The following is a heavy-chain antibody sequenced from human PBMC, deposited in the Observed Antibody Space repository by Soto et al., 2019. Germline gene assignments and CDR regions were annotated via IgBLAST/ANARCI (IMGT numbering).Heavy chain of an antibody. CDR3: AKGRRSGWAPDVFDL. D-gene: IGHD6-19*01. CDR2: LSGSGGAT. CDR1: GFPFSTYA. J-gene: IGHJ3*01. Sequence: EVQLLESGGGLVQPGGSLRLSCAAAGFPFSTYAMTWVRQTPAKGLEWVSTLSGSGGATYYADSVKGRFTISRDNSKNPLSLQMNSLRAEDSAMYYCAKGRRSGWAPDVFDLWGQGTLVTVSS. V-gene: IGHV3-23*01.